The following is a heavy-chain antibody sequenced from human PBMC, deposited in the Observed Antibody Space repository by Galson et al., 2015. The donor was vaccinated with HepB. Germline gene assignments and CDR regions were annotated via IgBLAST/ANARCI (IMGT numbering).Heavy chain of an antibody. J-gene: IGHJ4*02. Sequence: TLSLTCTVSGGSISSGDYYWSWIRQPPGKGLEWIGYIYYSGSTYYNPSLKSRVTISVDTSKNQFSLKLSSVTAADTAVYYCARGYSGYDVPFLDYWGQGTLVTVSS. CDR2: IYYSGST. CDR3: ARGYSGYDVPFLDY. V-gene: IGHV4-30-4*01. D-gene: IGHD5-12*01. CDR1: GGSISSGDYY.